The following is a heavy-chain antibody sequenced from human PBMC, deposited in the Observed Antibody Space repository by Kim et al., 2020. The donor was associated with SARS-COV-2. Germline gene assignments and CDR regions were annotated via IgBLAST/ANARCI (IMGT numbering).Heavy chain of an antibody. CDR3: ARHNHGMDV. CDR2: TDYSGST. J-gene: IGHJ6*02. Sequence: SETLSLTCTVSGGSVNTRGHYWGWIRPAPGKGLEWIGSTDYSGSTYYNPSLKSRLTITIDTSKNQFSLKLSSVTAADTAVYYCARHNHGMDVWGQGTTVT. CDR1: GGSVNTRGHY. V-gene: IGHV4-39*01.